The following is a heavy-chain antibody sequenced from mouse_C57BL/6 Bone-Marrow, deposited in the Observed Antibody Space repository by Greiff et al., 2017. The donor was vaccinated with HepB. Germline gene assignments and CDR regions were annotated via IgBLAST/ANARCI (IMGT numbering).Heavy chain of an antibody. CDR1: GYTFTSYW. CDR3: ASHYGNCSVAMYY. V-gene: IGHV1-74*01. Sequence: QVQLQQSGAELVKPGASVKVSCTASGYTFTSYWMHWVRQRPGQGLEWIGRIHPSDSETNYNQKFKGKVTLTADKSSSTAYLQLSSLTSEDTAVYYCASHYGNCSVAMYYWGQGTTVTVAS. J-gene: IGHJ4*01. D-gene: IGHD1-1*01. CDR2: IHPSDSET.